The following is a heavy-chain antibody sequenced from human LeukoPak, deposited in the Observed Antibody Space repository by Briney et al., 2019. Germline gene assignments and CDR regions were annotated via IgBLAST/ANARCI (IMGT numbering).Heavy chain of an antibody. Sequence: ASVKVSCKASGGTFSSYAISWVRQAPGQGLEWMGGIIPIFGTANYAQKFQGRVTITADESTSTACMELSSLRSEDTAVYYCARTQGLYDSSGYSWFDPWGQGTLVTVSS. CDR3: ARTQGLYDSSGYSWFDP. D-gene: IGHD3-22*01. V-gene: IGHV1-69*13. CDR1: GGTFSSYA. J-gene: IGHJ5*02. CDR2: IIPIFGTA.